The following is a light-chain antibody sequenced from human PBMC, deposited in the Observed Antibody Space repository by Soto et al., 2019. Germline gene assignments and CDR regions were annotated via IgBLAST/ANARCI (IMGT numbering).Light chain of an antibody. J-gene: IGLJ2*01. Sequence: QSALTQSPSASGSPGQSVTISCTGTSSDVGGYNYVSWYQQHPGKAPKLMIYEVSKRPSGVPDRFSGSKSGNTASLTVSGLQAEDEADYYCSSYAGSNNLVVFGGGTKLIVL. CDR3: SSYAGSNNLVV. V-gene: IGLV2-8*01. CDR2: EVS. CDR1: SSDVGGYNY.